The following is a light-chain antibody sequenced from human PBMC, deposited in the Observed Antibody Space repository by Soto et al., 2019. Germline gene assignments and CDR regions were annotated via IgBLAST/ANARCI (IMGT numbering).Light chain of an antibody. J-gene: IGLJ3*02. CDR3: CSYTTRNPWV. Sequence: QSALTQPASVSASPGQSITISCTGSTSDVGRYKYVSWYQQHPGKVPKLLIYEVFTRASGISNRFSGSKSGDTASLTISGLQPEDEADYYCCSYTTRNPWVFGGETQLTVL. CDR1: TSDVGRYKY. CDR2: EVF. V-gene: IGLV2-14*01.